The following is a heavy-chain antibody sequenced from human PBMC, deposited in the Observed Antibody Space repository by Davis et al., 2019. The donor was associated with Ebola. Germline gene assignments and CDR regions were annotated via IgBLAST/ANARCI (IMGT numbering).Heavy chain of an antibody. CDR3: TRRRYSSEDY. CDR2: IRSKANSYAT. CDR1: GFTFSGSA. J-gene: IGHJ4*02. V-gene: IGHV3-73*01. D-gene: IGHD6-19*01. Sequence: GESLKISCAASGFTFSGSAMHWVRQASGKGLEWVGRIRSKANSYATAYAASVKGRLTISRDDSKNTAYLQMNSLKTEDTAVYYCTRRRYSSEDYWGQGTLVTVSS.